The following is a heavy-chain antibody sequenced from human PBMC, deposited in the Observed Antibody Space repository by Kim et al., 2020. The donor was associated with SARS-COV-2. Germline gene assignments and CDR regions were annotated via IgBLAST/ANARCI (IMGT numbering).Heavy chain of an antibody. J-gene: IGHJ4*02. D-gene: IGHD2-2*01. CDR3: ASRGSTSCYGY. Sequence: YHNPSLKSRVTISVDTSKNQFSLKLSSVTAADTAVYYCASRGSTSCYGYWGQGTLVTVSS. V-gene: IGHV4-39*01.